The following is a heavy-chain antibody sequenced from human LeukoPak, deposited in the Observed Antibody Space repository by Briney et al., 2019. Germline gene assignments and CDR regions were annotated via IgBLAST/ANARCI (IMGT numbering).Heavy chain of an antibody. CDR2: IYTDGSST. Sequence: GGSLRLSCAASGFTFSSYWMHWVRQAPGKGLVWVSRIYTDGSSTSYADSVKGRFTISRDNAKNTLYLQMNSLRAEDTAIYYCARARHYYDSSGYSYWFDYWGQGTLVTVSS. V-gene: IGHV3-74*01. CDR1: GFTFSSYW. J-gene: IGHJ4*02. D-gene: IGHD3-22*01. CDR3: ARARHYYDSSGYSYWFDY.